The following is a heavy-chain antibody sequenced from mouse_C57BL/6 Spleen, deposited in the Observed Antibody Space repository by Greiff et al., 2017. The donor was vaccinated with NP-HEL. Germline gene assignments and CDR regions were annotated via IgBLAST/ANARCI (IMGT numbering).Heavy chain of an antibody. CDR2: ISNLAYSI. Sequence: EVQVVESGGGLVQPGGSLKLSCAASGFTFSDYGMAWVRQAPRKGPEWVAFISNLAYSIYYADTVTGRFTISRENAKNTLYLEMSSLRSEDTAMYYCARHRGDYAMDYWGQGTSVTVSS. V-gene: IGHV5-15*01. CDR3: ARHRGDYAMDY. D-gene: IGHD3-3*01. CDR1: GFTFSDYG. J-gene: IGHJ4*01.